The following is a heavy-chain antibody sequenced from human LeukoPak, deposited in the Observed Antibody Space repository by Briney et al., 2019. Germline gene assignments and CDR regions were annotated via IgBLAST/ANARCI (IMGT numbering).Heavy chain of an antibody. Sequence: GGSLRLSCAASEFIVSINYMTWARQAPGKGLEWVAVISHDGSNKYYADSVKGRFTISRDNSKNTLYLQMNSLRAEDTAVYYCARDNDPLRAFDIWGQGSMVTVSS. CDR1: EFIVSINY. CDR2: ISHDGSNK. D-gene: IGHD1-1*01. J-gene: IGHJ3*02. CDR3: ARDNDPLRAFDI. V-gene: IGHV3-30*19.